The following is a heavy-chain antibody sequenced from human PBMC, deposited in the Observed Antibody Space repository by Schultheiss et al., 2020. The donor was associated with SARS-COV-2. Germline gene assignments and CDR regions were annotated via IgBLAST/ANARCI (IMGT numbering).Heavy chain of an antibody. CDR3: ARDYYDILTGYYLNYFDY. D-gene: IGHD3-9*01. Sequence: GSLRLSCVDSGFTFAGCTMRWVRQAPGKGLEWVGRIKSKTDGGTTDYAAPVKGRFTISRDNAKNSLYLQMNSLRDEDTAVYYCARDYYDILTGYYLNYFDYWGQGTLVTVSS. CDR1: GFTFAGCT. CDR2: IKSKTDGGTT. J-gene: IGHJ4*02. V-gene: IGHV3-15*01.